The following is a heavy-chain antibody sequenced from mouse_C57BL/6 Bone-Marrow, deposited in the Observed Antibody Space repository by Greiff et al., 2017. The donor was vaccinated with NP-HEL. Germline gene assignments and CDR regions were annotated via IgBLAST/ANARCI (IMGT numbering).Heavy chain of an antibody. CDR2: INPYNGDT. D-gene: IGHD1-1*01. J-gene: IGHJ2*01. V-gene: IGHV1-20*01. Sequence: VQLQQSGPELVKPGDSVKISCKASGYSFTGYFMNWVMQSHGKSLEWIGRINPYNGDTFSNQKFKGKATLTVDKSSSTAHMELRSLTSEDSSGYYCARDGYYGSRDYWGQGTTLTVSS. CDR1: GYSFTGYF. CDR3: ARDGYYGSRDY.